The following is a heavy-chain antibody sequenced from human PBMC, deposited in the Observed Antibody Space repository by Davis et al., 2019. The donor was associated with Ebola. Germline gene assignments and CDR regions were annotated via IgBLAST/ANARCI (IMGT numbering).Heavy chain of an antibody. CDR3: ARDGVTIFVQGWDV. J-gene: IGHJ6*02. CDR2: INPSGGST. Sequence: ASVKVSCKASGYTFTSYGISWVRQAPGQGLEWMGIINPSGGSTSYAQKFQGRVTMTRDTSTSTVYMELSSLRSEDTAVYYCARDGVTIFVQGWDVWGQGTTVTVSS. V-gene: IGHV1-46*01. CDR1: GYTFTSYG. D-gene: IGHD3-3*01.